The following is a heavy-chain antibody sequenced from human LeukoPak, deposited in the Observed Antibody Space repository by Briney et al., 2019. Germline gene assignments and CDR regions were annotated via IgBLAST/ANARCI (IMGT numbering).Heavy chain of an antibody. Sequence: GESLKIFFKCSGXSFTSYCIGWVRQMPGKGLEWMGIIYPCDSDNRYSPSFQGQVTISADKSISTAYLQWSSLEASDTAMYYCASPAGGPAGAGHDAFDIWGQGTMVTVSS. CDR2: IYPCDSDN. CDR3: ASPAGGPAGAGHDAFDI. J-gene: IGHJ3*02. CDR1: GXSFTSYC. V-gene: IGHV5-51*01. D-gene: IGHD6-19*01.